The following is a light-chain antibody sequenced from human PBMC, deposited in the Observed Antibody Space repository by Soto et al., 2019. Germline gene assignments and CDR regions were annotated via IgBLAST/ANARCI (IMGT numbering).Light chain of an antibody. Sequence: DIQMTQSPSTLSASVGDRVTITCRASQSISSWLAWYQQKPGKAPKLLIYDASSLEGGVPSRFSGSGSGTEVTLTISSLQPDDFATYYCQQYNSYLYTFGQGTKLEIK. CDR3: QQYNSYLYT. CDR1: QSISSW. CDR2: DAS. V-gene: IGKV1-5*01. J-gene: IGKJ2*01.